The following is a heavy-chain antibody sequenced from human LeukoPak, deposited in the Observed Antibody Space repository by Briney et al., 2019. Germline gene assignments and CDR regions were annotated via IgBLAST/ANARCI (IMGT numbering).Heavy chain of an antibody. D-gene: IGHD2-2*01. V-gene: IGHV4-4*07. CDR1: GGSISSYY. CDR2: IDTSGST. J-gene: IGHJ5*02. CDR3: ARGKGYCSSTSCHNWFDP. Sequence: TSETLSLTCTVSGGSISSYYWSWIRQPAGKGLEWIGRIDTSGSTNYNPSLKSRVTMSVDTSKNQFSLKLSSVTAADTAVYYCARGKGYCSSTSCHNWFDPWGQGTLVTVSS.